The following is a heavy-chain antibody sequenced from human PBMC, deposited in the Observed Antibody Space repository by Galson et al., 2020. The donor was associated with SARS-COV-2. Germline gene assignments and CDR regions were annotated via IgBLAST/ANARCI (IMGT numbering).Heavy chain of an antibody. CDR2: IYTSGST. CDR1: GGSISSGSYY. D-gene: IGHD5-18*01. CDR3: ARAPSVDTAMVSYYYGMDV. J-gene: IGHJ6*02. Sequence: SETLSLTCTVSGGSISSGSYYWSWIRQPAGKGLEWIGRIYTSGSTNYNPSIKRRITISVDTSKNQFCLKLSPVTAADTAVYYCARAPSVDTAMVSYYYGMDVWGQGTTVTVSS. V-gene: IGHV4-61*02.